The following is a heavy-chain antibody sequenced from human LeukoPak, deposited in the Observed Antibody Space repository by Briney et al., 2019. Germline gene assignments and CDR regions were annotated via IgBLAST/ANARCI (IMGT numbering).Heavy chain of an antibody. CDR1: GDTFSRYA. CDR3: ATTGGDIYYYYMDV. V-gene: IGHV1-69*13. CDR2: IIPVLSTA. J-gene: IGHJ6*03. Sequence: SVKASCKASGDTFSRYAISWVRQAPGQGLEWMGGIIPVLSTANYAQKFQDRVTITADESTSTTYMELSSLKSEDTAVYYCATTGGDIYYYYMDVWGKGTTVTISS. D-gene: IGHD3-16*01.